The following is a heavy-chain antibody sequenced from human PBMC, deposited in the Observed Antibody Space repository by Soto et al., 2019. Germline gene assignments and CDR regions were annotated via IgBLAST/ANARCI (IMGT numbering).Heavy chain of an antibody. D-gene: IGHD2-15*01. Sequence: QLQLQESGPGLVKTSKPLSLVCTVSGASINTNNYYWAWIRQPPGKGLEWIGSIYHLGTSYYNPSLKSRVTMSIDTSKYQYSLKLMSLTSADTAVYFCAPILISATRHTDPGHWGQGTLVTVSS. J-gene: IGHJ4*02. CDR1: GASINTNNYY. CDR3: APILISATRHTDPGH. V-gene: IGHV4-39*01. CDR2: IYHLGTS.